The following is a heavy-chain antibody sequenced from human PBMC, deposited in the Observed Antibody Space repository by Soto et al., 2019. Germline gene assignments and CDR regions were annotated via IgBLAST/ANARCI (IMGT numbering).Heavy chain of an antibody. V-gene: IGHV3-64*02. D-gene: IGHD4-4*01. CDR1: GFIFGTYA. CDR3: ARGGGAPVTPLSY. Sequence: EVQLVESGEGLVQPGGSLRLTCTVSGFIFGTYAIHWVRQAPGKGLEYVSAISSNGDSTYYADSVRGRFTISRDNSKNTVDLQMGSLRTEDLAVYYCARGGGAPVTPLSYWGQGALVTVSS. J-gene: IGHJ4*02. CDR2: ISSNGDST.